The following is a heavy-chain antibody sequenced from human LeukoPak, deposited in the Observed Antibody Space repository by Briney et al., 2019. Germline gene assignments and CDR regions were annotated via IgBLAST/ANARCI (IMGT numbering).Heavy chain of an antibody. D-gene: IGHD3-10*01. J-gene: IGHJ4*02. V-gene: IGHV4-59*01. Sequence: SETLSLTCTVSGGSISSYYWSWIRQPPGKGLEWIGYIHYSGSTNYNPSLKSRVTISVDTSKNQFSLKLSSVTAADTAVYYCARIWFGPPNLYYFDYWGQGTLVTVSS. CDR2: IHYSGST. CDR3: ARIWFGPPNLYYFDY. CDR1: GGSISSYY.